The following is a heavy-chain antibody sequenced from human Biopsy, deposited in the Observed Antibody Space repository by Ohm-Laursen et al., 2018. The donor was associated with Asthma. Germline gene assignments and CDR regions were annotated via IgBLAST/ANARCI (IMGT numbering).Heavy chain of an antibody. J-gene: IGHJ6*02. CDR1: GFAFGNYA. CDR3: ARDKPSHIDYYYGMDV. V-gene: IGHV3-30*03. CDR2: ISYDGREK. Sequence: SLRLSCAASGFAFGNYAMYWVRQAPGKGPEWVALISYDGREKGYVDSVKGRFTISRDNSKNTLYLQMNSLRAEDTAVYYCARDKPSHIDYYYGMDVWGQGTTVTVSS.